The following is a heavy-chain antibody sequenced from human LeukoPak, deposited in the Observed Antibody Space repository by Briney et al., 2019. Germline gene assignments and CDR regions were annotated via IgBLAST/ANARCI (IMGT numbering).Heavy chain of an antibody. CDR1: GFTFSSYA. CDR3: AKVLVPAAPNYYYGMDV. Sequence: GGSLRRSCAASGFTFSSYAMSWVRQAPGKGLEWVSAISGSGGSTYYADSVKGRFTISRDNSKNTLYLQMNSLRAEDTAVYYCAKVLVPAAPNYYYGMDVWGQGTTVTVSS. CDR2: ISGSGGST. V-gene: IGHV3-23*01. D-gene: IGHD2-2*01. J-gene: IGHJ6*02.